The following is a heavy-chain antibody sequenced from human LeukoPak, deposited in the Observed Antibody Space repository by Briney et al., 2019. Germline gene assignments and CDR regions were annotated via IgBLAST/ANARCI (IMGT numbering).Heavy chain of an antibody. D-gene: IGHD3-3*01. V-gene: IGHV3-48*04. CDR3: ARARTATYNVFADF. Sequence: GGSLRLSCAASGFTFSSYSMNWVRQAPGKGLEWVSYISSSSSTIYYADSVKGRFTVSRDNGKNSLYLQMNGLRAEDSAVFYCARARTATYNVFADFWGQGTLVTVSS. J-gene: IGHJ4*02. CDR2: ISSSSSTI. CDR1: GFTFSSYS.